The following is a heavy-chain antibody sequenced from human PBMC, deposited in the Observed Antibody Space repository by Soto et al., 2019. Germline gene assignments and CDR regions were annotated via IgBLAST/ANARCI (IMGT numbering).Heavy chain of an antibody. CDR1: GFTFSDYY. J-gene: IGHJ6*03. V-gene: IGHV3-11*01. CDR2: ISSSGITI. CDR3: ARVPPTPSNYYGSGSYYCYYYYMHV. D-gene: IGHD3-10*01. Sequence: QVQLVESGGGLVKPGGSLRLSCAASGFTFSDYYMSWIRQAPGKGLEWVSYISSSGITIFYADPVKGRFTISRDNAKNSLYLQMNSLRAEDTAVYYCARVPPTPSNYYGSGSYYCYYYYMHVWGKGTTVTVSS.